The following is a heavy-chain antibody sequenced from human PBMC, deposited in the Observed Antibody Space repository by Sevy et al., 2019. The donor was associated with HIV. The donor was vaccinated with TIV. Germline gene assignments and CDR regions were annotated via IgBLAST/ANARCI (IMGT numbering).Heavy chain of an antibody. V-gene: IGHV3-72*01. D-gene: IGHD6-13*01. J-gene: IGHJ6*03. CDR3: ARAFPGSAADSYYYYYYMDV. CDR2: TRNKANSYTT. CDR1: GFTFSDHY. Sequence: GALRLSCAASGFTFSDHYMDWVRQAPGKGLEWVGRTRNKANSYTTEYAASVKGRFTISRDDSKNSLYLQMNSLKTEDTAVYYCARAFPGSAADSYYYYYYMDVWGKGTTVTVSS.